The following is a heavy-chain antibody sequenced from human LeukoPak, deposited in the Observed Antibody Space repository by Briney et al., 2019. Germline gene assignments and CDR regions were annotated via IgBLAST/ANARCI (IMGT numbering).Heavy chain of an antibody. CDR1: GYTFTSYG. CDR3: ARDGAAYDFWSGYYNRGELDP. CDR2: INPNSGGT. Sequence: GASVKVSCKASGYTFTSYGISWVRQAPGQGLEWMGWINPNSGGTNYAQKFQGRVTMTRDTSISTAYMELSRLRSDDTAVYYCARDGAAYDFWSGYYNRGELDPWGQGTLVTVSS. D-gene: IGHD3-3*01. V-gene: IGHV1-2*02. J-gene: IGHJ5*02.